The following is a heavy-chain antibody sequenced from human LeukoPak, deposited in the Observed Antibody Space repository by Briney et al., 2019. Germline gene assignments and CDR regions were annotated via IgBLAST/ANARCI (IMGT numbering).Heavy chain of an antibody. V-gene: IGHV5-51*01. J-gene: IGHJ1*01. CDR3: AREDSGYDKSEYFQH. Sequence: GESLKTSCKGSGYSFTSYWIGWVRQMPGKGLEWMGIIYPGDSDTRYSPSFQGQVTISADKSISTAYLQWSSLKASDTAMYYCAREDSGYDKSEYFQHWGQGTLVTVSS. CDR2: IYPGDSDT. D-gene: IGHD5-12*01. CDR1: GYSFTSYW.